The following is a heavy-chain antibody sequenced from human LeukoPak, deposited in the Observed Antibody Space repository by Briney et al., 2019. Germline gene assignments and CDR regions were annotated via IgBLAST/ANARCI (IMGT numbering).Heavy chain of an antibody. CDR2: ISAYNGNT. CDR1: GYTFTSYG. D-gene: IGHD2-2*01. J-gene: IGHJ6*02. V-gene: IGHV1-18*01. Sequence: ASVKVSCKASGYTFTSYGISWVRQAPGQGLEWMGWISAYNGNTNYAQKLQGRVTMTTDTSASTAYMELSSLRSEDTAVYYCARGDCSSTSCYNYYYYGMDVWGQGTTVTVSS. CDR3: ARGDCSSTSCYNYYYYGMDV.